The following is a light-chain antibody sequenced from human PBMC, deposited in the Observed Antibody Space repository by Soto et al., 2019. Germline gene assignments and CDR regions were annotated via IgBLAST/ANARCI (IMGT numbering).Light chain of an antibody. CDR1: NSDVGTYEL. Sequence: QSVLTQPASVSGSPGQSITISCTGTNSDVGTYELVSWYQQHPGRAPKLMIYEGSKRPSGVSNRFSGSRSGNTASLTISGLQTEDEADYYCCSYAGTSTFVFGIGTKVTVL. V-gene: IGLV2-23*01. CDR2: EGS. J-gene: IGLJ1*01. CDR3: CSYAGTSTFV.